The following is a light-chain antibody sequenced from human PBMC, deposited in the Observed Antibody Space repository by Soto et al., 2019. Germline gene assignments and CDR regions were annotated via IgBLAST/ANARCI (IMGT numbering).Light chain of an antibody. V-gene: IGKV3-20*01. CDR3: QQYGSSPMYT. Sequence: EIVLTQSPGTLSLSPGERATLSCRASQSVSSSYLAWYQQKPGQAPRLLIYGASGRATGIPDRFSGSGSGADFTLTIIRLEPEDFAVYYCQQYGSSPMYTFGQGTKLEIK. J-gene: IGKJ2*01. CDR1: QSVSSSY. CDR2: GAS.